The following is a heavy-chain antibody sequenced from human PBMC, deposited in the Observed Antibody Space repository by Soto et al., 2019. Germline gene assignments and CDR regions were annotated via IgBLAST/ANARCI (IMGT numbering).Heavy chain of an antibody. D-gene: IGHD7-27*01. Sequence: SETLSLTCTVSGGSISSYYWSWIRQPPWKGLEWIGYIYYSGSTNYNPSLKSRVTISVDTSKNQFSLKLSSVTAADTAVYYCARAGLGANWGFDYWGQGTLVTVSS. CDR3: ARAGLGANWGFDY. J-gene: IGHJ4*02. CDR2: IYYSGST. CDR1: GGSISSYY. V-gene: IGHV4-59*01.